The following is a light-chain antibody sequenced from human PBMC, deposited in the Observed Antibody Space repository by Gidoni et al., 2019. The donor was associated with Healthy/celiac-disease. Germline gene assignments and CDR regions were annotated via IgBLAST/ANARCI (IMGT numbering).Light chain of an antibody. CDR3: QQYNNCPPCT. CDR1: HSVSSN. CDR2: GAS. J-gene: IGKJ1*01. V-gene: IGKV3-15*01. Sequence: TVMTQSPATLSVSPGESATLSCRDSHSVSSNLTCYQQKPPQAPRLLIYGASSSVTGILAWFSGSGSATAFTLTISSLQSEDFAVSYCQQYNNCPPCTFGQGTKVEIK.